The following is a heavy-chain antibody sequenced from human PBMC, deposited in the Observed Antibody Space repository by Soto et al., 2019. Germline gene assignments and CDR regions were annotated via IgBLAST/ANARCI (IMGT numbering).Heavy chain of an antibody. CDR1: GYMFTTYG. CDR2: ISAYNGNK. Sequence: QVQLMQSGGEVKMPGASVEVSCKTSGYMFTTYGMSWVRQALGQGLEWMAWISAYNGNKKYAQKFEGRVTMTTDTSTSTVSMELRDLTSDDTAIYYCARTGGGMAARPLEYWGQGTLVIVSS. CDR3: ARTGGGMAARPLEY. D-gene: IGHD6-6*01. J-gene: IGHJ4*02. V-gene: IGHV1-18*01.